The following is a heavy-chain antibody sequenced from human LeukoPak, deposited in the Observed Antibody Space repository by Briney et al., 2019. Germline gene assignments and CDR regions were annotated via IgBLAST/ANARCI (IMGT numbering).Heavy chain of an antibody. D-gene: IGHD3-3*01. V-gene: IGHV4-38-2*01. CDR3: ARPHYDFWSGYSNNWFDP. J-gene: IGHJ5*02. CDR1: GYSISSGYY. CDR2: IYHSGRT. Sequence: NASETLSLTCAVSGYSISSGYYWGWIRQPPGKGLDGIGSIYHSGRTYYNPSLKTLDTLQIDTSKNQFSLKLSSVTAADTAVYYWARPHYDFWSGYSNNWFDPWGQGTLVTVSS.